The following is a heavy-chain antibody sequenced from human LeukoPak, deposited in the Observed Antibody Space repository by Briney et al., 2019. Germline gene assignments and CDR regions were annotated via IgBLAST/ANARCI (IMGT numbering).Heavy chain of an antibody. V-gene: IGHV5-51*01. Sequence: GESLKISCKGSGYSFTSYWIGWVRQMPGKGLEWMGIIYPGDSDTRYSPSFQGQVTISADKSISTTYLQWSSLKAPGTPMYHCARLADILKGYDYWGQGTLVSVSS. D-gene: IGHD3-9*01. J-gene: IGHJ4*02. CDR1: GYSFTSYW. CDR3: ARLADILKGYDY. CDR2: IYPGDSDT.